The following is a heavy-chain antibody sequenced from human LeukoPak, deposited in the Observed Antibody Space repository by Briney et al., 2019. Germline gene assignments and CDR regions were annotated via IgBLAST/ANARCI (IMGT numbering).Heavy chain of an antibody. D-gene: IGHD3-9*01. V-gene: IGHV1-18*01. CDR1: GYTFTSYG. CDR2: ISAYNGNT. Sequence: ASVKVSFKASGYTFTSYGISWVRQAPGQGLEWMGWISAYNGNTNYAQKLQGRVTMTTDTSTSTGYMALRSLRSDETAVYYCARNHDILTGYPKGGKWFDPWGQGTLVTVSS. CDR3: ARNHDILTGYPKGGKWFDP. J-gene: IGHJ5*02.